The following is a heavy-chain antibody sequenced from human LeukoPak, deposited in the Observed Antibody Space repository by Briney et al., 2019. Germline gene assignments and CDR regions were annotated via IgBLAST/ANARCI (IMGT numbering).Heavy chain of an antibody. V-gene: IGHV4-39*02. CDR1: GGSLSSGNYQ. CDR2: ISHSGTT. CDR3: LRDQDCSGGYCQVC. D-gene: IGHD2-15*01. J-gene: IGHJ4*02. Sequence: SESLSLTCTVSGGSLSSGNYQWGRIRQPPGKGLEWIALISHSGTTYYNPSLKSRVTMSVDTYKNQFSLKLNSVTAADTAVYYCLRDQDCSGGYCQVCWGQGTLVTVSS.